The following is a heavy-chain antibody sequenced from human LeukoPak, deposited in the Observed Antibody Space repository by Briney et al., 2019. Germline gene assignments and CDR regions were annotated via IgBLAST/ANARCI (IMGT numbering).Heavy chain of an antibody. D-gene: IGHD4-17*01. Sequence: PSETLSLTCTVSGGSISSSSYYWGWIRQPPGKGLEWIGSIYYSGSTYYNPSLKSRVTISVDTSKNQFSLKLSSVTAADTAVYYCAREHDYGDYATSGYFDYWGQGTLVTVSS. J-gene: IGHJ4*02. CDR2: IYYSGST. V-gene: IGHV4-39*07. CDR1: GGSISSSSYY. CDR3: AREHDYGDYATSGYFDY.